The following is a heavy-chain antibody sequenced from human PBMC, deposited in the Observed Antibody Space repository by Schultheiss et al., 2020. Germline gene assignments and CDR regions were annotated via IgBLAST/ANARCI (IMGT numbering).Heavy chain of an antibody. CDR1: GFTFSDYY. D-gene: IGHD6-19*01. J-gene: IGHJ4*02. CDR3: AKGVIAVAGPDY. Sequence: GGSLRLSCAASGFTFSDYYMSWIRQAPGKGLEWVSYISSSSSYTNYADSVKGRFTISRDNAKNSLYLQMNSLRAEDTAVYYCAKGVIAVAGPDYWGQGTLVTVSS. CDR2: ISSSSSYT. V-gene: IGHV3-11*05.